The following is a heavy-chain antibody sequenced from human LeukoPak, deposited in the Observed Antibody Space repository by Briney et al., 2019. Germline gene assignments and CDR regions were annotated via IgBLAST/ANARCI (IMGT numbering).Heavy chain of an antibody. V-gene: IGHV3-21*01. CDR2: ISSSGSNI. J-gene: IGHJ3*02. CDR3: ARSLIADGAFDI. Sequence: PGGSLRLSCAASGFTFTSYSMNWVRQAPGKGLEWVSDISSSGSNIDYADSVKGRFTISRDNAKNSLFLQMNSLRAEDTAVYYCARSLIADGAFDIWGQGTMVTVSS. CDR1: GFTFTSYS. D-gene: IGHD2-21*01.